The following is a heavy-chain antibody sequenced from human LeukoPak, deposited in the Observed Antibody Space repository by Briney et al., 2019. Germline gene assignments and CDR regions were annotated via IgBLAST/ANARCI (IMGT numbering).Heavy chain of an antibody. CDR3: ARAAVYSGSGSYYPYYYYGMDV. Sequence: GGSLRLSCVASGFTFSYYWMSWVRQAPGKGLEWVANIKQDGSERYYVDSVKGRFTISRDNAKNSLYLQMNSLRAEDTAVYYCARAAVYSGSGSYYPYYYYGMDVWGEGTTVTVSS. CDR2: IKQDGSER. V-gene: IGHV3-7*01. D-gene: IGHD3-10*01. CDR1: GFTFSYYW. J-gene: IGHJ6*04.